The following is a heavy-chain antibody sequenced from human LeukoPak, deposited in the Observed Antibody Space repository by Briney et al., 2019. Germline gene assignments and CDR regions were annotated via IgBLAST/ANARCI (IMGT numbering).Heavy chain of an antibody. CDR3: XXXXXXXGDCYPRPDYYYYMDV. V-gene: IGHV3-48*01. Sequence: GGSLRLSCAASGFTFTSYSMNWVRQAPGKGLEWISYISSSSSTIYYADSVKGRFTISRDNARNSLYLQMNSLRAEDTALYYCXXXXXXXGDCYPRPDYYYYMDVWGKGTTVTVSS. CDR1: GFTFTSYS. CDR2: ISSSSSTI. D-gene: IGHD2-21*02. J-gene: IGHJ6*03.